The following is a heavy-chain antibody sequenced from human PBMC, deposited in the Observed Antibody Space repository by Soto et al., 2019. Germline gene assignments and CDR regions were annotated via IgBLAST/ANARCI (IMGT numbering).Heavy chain of an antibody. CDR3: ARGDFYYYGSGSYYNGPFDY. Sequence: EVQLVESGGGLVKPGGSLRLSCAASGFTFSSYSMNWVRQAPGKGLEWVSSISSSSSYIYYADSVKGRFTISRDNAKNSLYLQMNSLRAEDTAVYCCARGDFYYYGSGSYYNGPFDYWGQGTLVTVSS. V-gene: IGHV3-21*01. J-gene: IGHJ4*02. CDR2: ISSSSSYI. D-gene: IGHD3-10*01. CDR1: GFTFSSYS.